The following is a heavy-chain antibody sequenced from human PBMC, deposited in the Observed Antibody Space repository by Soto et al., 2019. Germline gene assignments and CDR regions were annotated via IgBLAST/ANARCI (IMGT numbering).Heavy chain of an antibody. CDR3: ARDAPGGDCRVCP. D-gene: IGHD2-21*02. CDR1: GGSISSGDYY. Sequence: QVQLQESGPGLVKPSQTLSLTCTVSGGSISSGDYYWSWIRQPPGKGLEWIGYIYYSGSTYYNPSPKSRVTISVDTSKNRFSLKLSSVTAADTAVYYCARDAPGGDCRVCPWGQGTLVTVSS. V-gene: IGHV4-30-4*01. CDR2: IYYSGST. J-gene: IGHJ5*02.